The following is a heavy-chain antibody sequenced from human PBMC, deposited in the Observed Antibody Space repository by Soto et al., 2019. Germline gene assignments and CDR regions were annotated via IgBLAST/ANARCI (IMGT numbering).Heavy chain of an antibody. Sequence: ASVKVSCKASGYTFTSYAMHWVRQAPGQRLEWMGWINAGNGNTKYSQKFQGSVPITRDTSASTAYMELSRLRSEDTAVYYCASDLNLRFLEWLFDYWGQGSLVTVSS. CDR1: GYTFTSYA. J-gene: IGHJ4*02. V-gene: IGHV1-3*01. CDR2: INAGNGNT. CDR3: ASDLNLRFLEWLFDY. D-gene: IGHD3-3*01.